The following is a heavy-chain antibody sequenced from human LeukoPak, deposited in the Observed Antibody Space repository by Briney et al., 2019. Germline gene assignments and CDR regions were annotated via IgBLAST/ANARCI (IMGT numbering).Heavy chain of an antibody. V-gene: IGHV3-48*03. J-gene: IGHJ4*02. D-gene: IGHD3-22*01. Sequence: GGSLRLFCAASGFTFSSYEMNWVRQAPGKGLEWVSYISSSGTTIYYADSVKGRFTISRDNAKNSLYLQMNSLRVEDTAVYYCAREPRLDYWGQGTLVIVSS. CDR1: GFTFSSYE. CDR2: ISSSGTTI. CDR3: AREPRLDY.